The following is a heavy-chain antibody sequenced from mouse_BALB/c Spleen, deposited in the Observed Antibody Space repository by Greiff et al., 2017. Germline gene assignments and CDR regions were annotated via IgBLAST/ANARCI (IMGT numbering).Heavy chain of an antibody. J-gene: IGHJ4*01. Sequence: EVKLQESGGGLVQPGGSLRLSCATSGFTFTDYYMSWVRQPPGKALEWLGFIRNKANGYTTEYSASVKGRFTISRDNSQSILYLQMNTLRAEDSATYYCARDMRAMDYWGQGTSVTVSS. CDR1: GFTFTDYY. V-gene: IGHV7-3*02. CDR3: ARDMRAMDY. CDR2: IRNKANGYTT.